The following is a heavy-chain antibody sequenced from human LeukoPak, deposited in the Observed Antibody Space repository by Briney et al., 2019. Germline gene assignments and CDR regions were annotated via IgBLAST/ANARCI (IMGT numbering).Heavy chain of an antibody. J-gene: IGHJ4*02. V-gene: IGHV3-23*01. D-gene: IGHD3-10*01. CDR2: ISGSGSGGST. CDR1: GFTFSSSA. Sequence: GGSLRLSCAASGFTFSSSAMSWVRQAPGKGLEWVSSISGSGSGGSTYYADSVKGRFTISRDNSKNTLYLQMNSLRAEDTAVYYCARDYGSGSYFWGPTPYFDYWGQGTLVTVSS. CDR3: ARDYGSGSYFWGPTPYFDY.